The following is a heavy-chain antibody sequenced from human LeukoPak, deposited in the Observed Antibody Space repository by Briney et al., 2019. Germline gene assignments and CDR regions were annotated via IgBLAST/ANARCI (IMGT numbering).Heavy chain of an antibody. CDR2: ISSSSSTI. CDR3: ARIGVVVPAANYYYYYMDV. D-gene: IGHD2-2*01. V-gene: IGHV3-48*01. J-gene: IGHJ6*03. Sequence: GSLRLSCAASGFTFSSYSMNWVRQAPGKGLEWVSYISSSSSTIYYADSVKGRFTISRDNAKNSLYLQMNSLRAEDTAVYYCARIGVVVPAANYYYYYMDVWGKGTTVTVSS. CDR1: GFTFSSYS.